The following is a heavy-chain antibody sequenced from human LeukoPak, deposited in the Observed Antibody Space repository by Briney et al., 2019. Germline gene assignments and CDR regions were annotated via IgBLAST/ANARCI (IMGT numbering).Heavy chain of an antibody. CDR2: ISSSSSTI. J-gene: IGHJ3*02. CDR3: AKVRSSGWYTPHGAFDI. Sequence: PGGSLRLSCAASGFTFSSYSMNWVRQAPGKGLEWVSYISSSSSTIYYADSVKGLFTISRDNAKNSLYLQMNSLRAEDTAVYYCAKVRSSGWYTPHGAFDIWGQGTMVTVSS. CDR1: GFTFSSYS. D-gene: IGHD6-19*01. V-gene: IGHV3-48*01.